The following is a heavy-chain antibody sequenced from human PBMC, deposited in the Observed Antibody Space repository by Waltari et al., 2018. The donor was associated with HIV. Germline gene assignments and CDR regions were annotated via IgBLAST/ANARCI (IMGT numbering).Heavy chain of an antibody. CDR1: GFTFSSYW. CDR3: ASLYNYVWGSPPPFDY. J-gene: IGHJ4*02. D-gene: IGHD3-16*01. V-gene: IGHV3-74*01. CDR2: INSDGNST. Sequence: EVQLVESGGGLVQPGGSLRLSCAASGFTFSSYWMHWVRHAPGKGLVWVSRINSDGNSTNYADSVKCLFTISRDNAKNTVDLQMNSLRAEDTALYYCASLYNYVWGSPPPFDYWGQGTLVTVSS.